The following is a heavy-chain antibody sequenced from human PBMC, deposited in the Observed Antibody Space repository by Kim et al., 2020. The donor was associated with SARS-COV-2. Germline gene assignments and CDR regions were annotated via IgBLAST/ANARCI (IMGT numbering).Heavy chain of an antibody. Sequence: SETLSLTCTVSGDSISSSSNYWGWIRQPPGKGLEWIGSINYSGNTYYNPSLKSRVTISVDTSKTQFSLKMRSVTAADTAVYYCARLVSANSAVEYWGQGTLVTVSS. D-gene: IGHD6-13*01. V-gene: IGHV4-39*01. CDR2: INYSGNT. CDR1: GDSISSSSNY. CDR3: ARLVSANSAVEY. J-gene: IGHJ4*02.